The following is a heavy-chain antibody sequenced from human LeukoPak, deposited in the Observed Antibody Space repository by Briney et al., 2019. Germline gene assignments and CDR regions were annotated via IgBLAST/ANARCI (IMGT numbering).Heavy chain of an antibody. J-gene: IGHJ3*02. CDR2: IYHSGST. CDR1: GGSISSGGYY. CDR3: ARDPRYSGSYYRDAFDI. Sequence: SQTLSLTCTVSGGSISSGGYYWSWIRQPPGKGLEWIGYIYHSGSTYYNPSLKSRVTISVDRSKNQFSLKLSSVTAADTAVYYCARDPRYSGSYYRDAFDIWGQGTMVTVSS. V-gene: IGHV4-30-2*01. D-gene: IGHD1-26*01.